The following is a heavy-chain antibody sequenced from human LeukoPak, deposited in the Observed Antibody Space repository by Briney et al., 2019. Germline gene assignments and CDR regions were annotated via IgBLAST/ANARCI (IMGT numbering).Heavy chain of an antibody. V-gene: IGHV3-30-3*01. Sequence: GGSLRLSCAASGFTFSSYAMHWVRQAPGKGLEWVAVISYDGSNKYYADSVKGRFTISRDNSKNTLYLQMNSLRAEDTAVYYCAKATVDYWGQGTLVTVSS. CDR1: GFTFSSYA. CDR3: AKATVDY. D-gene: IGHD1-1*01. J-gene: IGHJ4*02. CDR2: ISYDGSNK.